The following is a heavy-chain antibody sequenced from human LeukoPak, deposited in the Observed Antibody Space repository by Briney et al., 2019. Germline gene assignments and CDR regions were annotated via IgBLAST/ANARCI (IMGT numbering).Heavy chain of an antibody. V-gene: IGHV1-18*01. D-gene: IGHD3-9*01. Sequence: GPSVRLPCRASGYTFINYGISWVPQAPGQGLEGMGWITTNNGNTNSAQKFQGRVTMTTDTSTSTAHMELRSLRSDDTAVYYCALIEEYYDFLTGYRYFDYWGQGTLVTVSS. CDR2: ITTNNGNT. CDR3: ALIEEYYDFLTGYRYFDY. CDR1: GYTFINYG. J-gene: IGHJ4*02.